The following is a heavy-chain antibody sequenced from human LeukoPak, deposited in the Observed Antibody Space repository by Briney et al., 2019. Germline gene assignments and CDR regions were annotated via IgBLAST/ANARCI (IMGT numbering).Heavy chain of an antibody. J-gene: IGHJ4*02. CDR1: GGSISSSNYY. D-gene: IGHD3-22*01. CDR2: IFHSGST. Sequence: SSETLSLTCTVSGGSISSSNYYWGWIRQPPGKGLEYIGTIFHSGSTYYNPSLKSRVTISVDTSKNQFSLKLSSVTAADTAVYYCASRTHYYDSSGYFHWGQGTLVTVSS. CDR3: ASRTHYYDSSGYFH. V-gene: IGHV4-39*01.